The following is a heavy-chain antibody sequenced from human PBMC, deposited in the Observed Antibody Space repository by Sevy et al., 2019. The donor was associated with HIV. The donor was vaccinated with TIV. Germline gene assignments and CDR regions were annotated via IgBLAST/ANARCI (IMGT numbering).Heavy chain of an antibody. V-gene: IGHV1-69*13. D-gene: IGHD1-26*01. CDR2: IIPIFGTA. J-gene: IGHJ4*02. CDR1: GGTFSSYA. CDR3: ARVRGLLGFDY. Sequence: ASVKVSCKASGGTFSSYAISWVRQAPGQGLEWMGGIIPIFGTANYAQKFQGRVTITADESTSTAYMELSSLRSEDTAGYYCARVRGLLGFDYWGQGTLVTVSS.